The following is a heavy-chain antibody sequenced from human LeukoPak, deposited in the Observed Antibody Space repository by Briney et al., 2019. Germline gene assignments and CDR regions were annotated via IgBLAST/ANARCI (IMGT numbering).Heavy chain of an antibody. D-gene: IGHD2-2*01. CDR3: ARGCSSTTCYYMDV. V-gene: IGHV1-18*01. CDR2: ISPHNGNT. Sequence: ASVKVSCKASGYTFTGYGIGWVRQAPGQGLECMGWISPHNGNTNYAQKFQGRVTMTTDTSTSTAYMELRSLTSDGTAVYYCARGCSSTTCYYMDVWGKGTTVTVSS. J-gene: IGHJ6*03. CDR1: GYTFTGYG.